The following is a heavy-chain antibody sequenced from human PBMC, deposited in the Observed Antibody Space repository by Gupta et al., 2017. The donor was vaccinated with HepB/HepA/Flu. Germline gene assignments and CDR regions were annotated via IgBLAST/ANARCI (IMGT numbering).Heavy chain of an antibody. J-gene: IGHJ4*02. CDR3: AKDISPLREDSGAADY. CDR2: INWNSRSI. CDR1: GFTFDDYA. V-gene: IGHV3-9*01. Sequence: EVQLVESGGGLVQPGGSLSLSCAASGFTFDDYAMHWVRQAPGKGLEGVSGINWNSRSIGYGDSVKGRITISRDNAKKSLFLQMNSRRIEDTDLYYCAKDISPLREDSGAADYWGQGALVTVSS. D-gene: IGHD1-26*01.